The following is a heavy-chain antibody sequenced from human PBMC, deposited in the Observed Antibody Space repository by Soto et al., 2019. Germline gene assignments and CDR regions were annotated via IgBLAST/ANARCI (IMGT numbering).Heavy chain of an antibody. D-gene: IGHD3-3*01. Sequence: ASVKVSCKASGYTFTSYGISWVRQAPGQGLEWMGWISAYNGNTNYAQKLQGRVTMTTDTSTSTAYMELRSLRSDDTAVYYCARTYYDFWSGYDGPYYYYGMDVWGQGTTVTVSS. CDR2: ISAYNGNT. CDR1: GYTFTSYG. J-gene: IGHJ6*02. CDR3: ARTYYDFWSGYDGPYYYYGMDV. V-gene: IGHV1-18*01.